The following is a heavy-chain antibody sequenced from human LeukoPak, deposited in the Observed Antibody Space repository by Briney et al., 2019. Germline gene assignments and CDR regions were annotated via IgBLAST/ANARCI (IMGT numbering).Heavy chain of an antibody. CDR1: GFTFRSYS. CDR3: VRDFSTVTTAYLHH. J-gene: IGHJ1*01. CDR2: ISSSSRHI. Sequence: PGGSLRLSCAASGFTFRSYSMNWVRQAPGKGLEWVSSISSSSRHIYYADSVKGRFTSFRDDAKNSLFLQMDSLRVEDTAMYYCVRDFSTVTTAYLHHWGQGTLLTVSS. V-gene: IGHV3-21*04. D-gene: IGHD4-17*01.